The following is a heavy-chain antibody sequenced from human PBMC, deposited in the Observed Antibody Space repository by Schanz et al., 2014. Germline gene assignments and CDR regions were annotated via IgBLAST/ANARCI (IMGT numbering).Heavy chain of an antibody. J-gene: IGHJ6*02. V-gene: IGHV3-48*01. CDR3: AKDDTQVNGMDV. CDR2: ISRSSSTI. CDR1: GFTFSSYN. Sequence: EVQLVESGGGLVRPGDSLRLSCAASGFTFSSYNMNWVRQAPGKGLEWVSYISRSSSTIYYTDSVKGRFTISRDNAKNTLHLQMNSLRVEDTAVYYCAKDDTQVNGMDVWGQGTMVTVSS.